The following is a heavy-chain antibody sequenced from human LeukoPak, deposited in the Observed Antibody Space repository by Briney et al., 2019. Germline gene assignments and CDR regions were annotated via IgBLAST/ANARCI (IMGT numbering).Heavy chain of an antibody. D-gene: IGHD3-22*01. J-gene: IGHJ4*02. Sequence: GASVKVSCKASGYTFTSYAMNWVRQAPGQGLEWMGWINTNTGNPTYAQGFTGRFAFSLDTSVSTAYLQISSLKAEDTAVYYCARTPYYYDSSGYYDYWGQGTLVTVSS. CDR2: INTNTGNP. CDR1: GYTFTSYA. CDR3: ARTPYYYDSSGYYDY. V-gene: IGHV7-4-1*02.